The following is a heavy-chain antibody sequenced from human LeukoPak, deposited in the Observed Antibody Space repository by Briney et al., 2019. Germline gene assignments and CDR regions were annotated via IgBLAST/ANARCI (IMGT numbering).Heavy chain of an antibody. CDR2: ISSGGSTI. CDR3: TRSDY. J-gene: IGHJ4*02. V-gene: IGHV3-48*03. CDR1: GFTFSIFE. Sequence: GGSLRLSCAVSGFTFSIFELNWVRQAPGKGLEWVSYISSGGSTIYYADSVKGRFTISRDNAKNSLYLQMNSLRAEDTAVYYCTRSDYGGQGTLVTVSS.